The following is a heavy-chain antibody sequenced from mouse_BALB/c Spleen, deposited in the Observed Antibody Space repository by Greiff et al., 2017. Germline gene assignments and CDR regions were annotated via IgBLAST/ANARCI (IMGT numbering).Heavy chain of an antibody. D-gene: IGHD1-2*01. V-gene: IGHV1-7*01. Sequence: VQLQQSGAELAKPGASVKMSCKASGYTFTSYWMHWVKQRPGQGLEWIGYINPSTGYTEYNQKFKDKATLTADKSSSTAYMQLSSLTSEDSAVYYCARDYGYVGWFAYWGQGTLVTVSA. CDR1: GYTFTSYW. CDR3: ARDYGYVGWFAY. CDR2: INPSTGYT. J-gene: IGHJ3*01.